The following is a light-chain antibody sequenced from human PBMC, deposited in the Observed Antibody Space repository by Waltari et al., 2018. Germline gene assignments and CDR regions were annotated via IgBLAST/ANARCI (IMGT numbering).Light chain of an antibody. Sequence: QLVLTQPPSASASLGASVKLTCTLSSGHSDYAIAWHHQQPRKGPRYLMRVNSDGSNKKGDGIPDRFSGSSSGAERFLTISSLQSEDEADYFCQTWGFGIEVFGGGTKLTVL. J-gene: IGLJ3*02. CDR2: VNSDGSN. V-gene: IGLV4-69*01. CDR1: SGHSDYA. CDR3: QTWGFGIEV.